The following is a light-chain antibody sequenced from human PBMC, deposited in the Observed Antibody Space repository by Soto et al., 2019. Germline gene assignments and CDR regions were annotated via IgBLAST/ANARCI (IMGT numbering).Light chain of an antibody. Sequence: QSVLTQPPSASGTPGQRVTISCSGSSSNIGSNSVNWYQQLPGTAPTLLMYSSNQRPSGVPDRFSGSKSGTSASLAISGLQSDDEADYYCSAWDDSLNGVVFGGGTKLTVL. CDR1: SSNIGSNS. CDR2: SSN. CDR3: SAWDDSLNGVV. J-gene: IGLJ2*01. V-gene: IGLV1-44*01.